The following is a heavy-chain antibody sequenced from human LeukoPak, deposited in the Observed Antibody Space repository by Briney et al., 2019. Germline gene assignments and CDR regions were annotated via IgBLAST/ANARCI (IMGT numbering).Heavy chain of an antibody. CDR3: ARGDSRGRPATHLRPDYYTDL. CDR1: GGTFSSYA. D-gene: IGHD2-15*01. J-gene: IGHJ6*03. V-gene: IGHV1-69*01. Sequence: SVKVSCKASGGTFSSYAISWVRQAPGQGLEWMGGIIPTFGTANYAQKFQGRVTITVDESTSTAYMELTSLRSEDTAVYYCARGDSRGRPATHLRPDYYTDLWGKGTTLTVSS. CDR2: IIPTFGTA.